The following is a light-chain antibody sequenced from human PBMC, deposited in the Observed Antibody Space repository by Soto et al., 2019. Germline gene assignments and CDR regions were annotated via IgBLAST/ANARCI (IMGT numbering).Light chain of an antibody. J-gene: IGLJ2*01. CDR3: AAWDDSLNGLV. V-gene: IGLV1-44*01. CDR2: SNN. CDR1: SSNIGSNT. Sequence: QSVLTQPPSASGTPGQRVTISCSGSSSNIGSNTVNWYQQLPGTAPKLLIYSNNQRPSGVPDRFSGSKSGTSASLAISGLQSEDEADYYCAAWDDSLNGLVFGGGTTLPVL.